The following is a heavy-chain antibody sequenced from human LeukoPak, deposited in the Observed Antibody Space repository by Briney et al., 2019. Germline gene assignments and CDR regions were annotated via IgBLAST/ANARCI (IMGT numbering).Heavy chain of an antibody. CDR2: IYSGGST. Sequence: TGGSLRLSCAASGFTVSSNYMSWVRQAPGKGLEWVSVIYSGGSTYYADSVKGRFTISRDNAKNSLYLQMNSLRAEDTAVYYCARKRRADSSGYSDAFDIWGQGTMVTVSS. CDR3: ARKRRADSSGYSDAFDI. D-gene: IGHD3-22*01. CDR1: GFTVSSNY. V-gene: IGHV3-66*01. J-gene: IGHJ3*02.